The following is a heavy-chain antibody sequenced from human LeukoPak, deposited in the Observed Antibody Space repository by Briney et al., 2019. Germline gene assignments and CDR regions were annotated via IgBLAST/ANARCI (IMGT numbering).Heavy chain of an antibody. Sequence: SETLSLTCTVSGGSISSSSYYWGWVRQPPGEGLEWIGSIHYSGSTQYNPSLKSRVTISVDASKNQFSLKLTSVTAADAAVYYCSRNMAVSGTGWIDPWGQGTLVTVSS. CDR2: IHYSGST. D-gene: IGHD6-19*01. CDR3: SRNMAVSGTGWIDP. V-gene: IGHV4-39*01. CDR1: GGSISSSSYY. J-gene: IGHJ5*02.